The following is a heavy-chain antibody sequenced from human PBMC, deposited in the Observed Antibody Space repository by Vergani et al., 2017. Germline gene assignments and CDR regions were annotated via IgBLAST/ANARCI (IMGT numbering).Heavy chain of an antibody. CDR3: ARDLDYGGNSEIDY. CDR2: ISYDGSNK. CDR1: GFTFSSYG. D-gene: IGHD4-23*01. Sequence: QVQLVESGGGVVQPGRSLRLSCAASGFTFSSYGMHWVRQAPGKGLEWVAVISYDGSNKYYADSVKGRFTISRDNSKNTLYLQMNSLRAEDTAVYYCARDLDYGGNSEIDYWGQGTLVTVSS. J-gene: IGHJ4*02. V-gene: IGHV3-30*03.